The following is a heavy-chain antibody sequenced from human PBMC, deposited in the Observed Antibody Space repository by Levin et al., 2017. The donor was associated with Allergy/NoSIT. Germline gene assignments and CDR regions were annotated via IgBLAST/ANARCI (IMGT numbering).Heavy chain of an antibody. V-gene: IGHV3-30*04. CDR1: GFTFSSYA. CDR2: ISYDGSNK. Sequence: GESLKISCAASGFTFSSYAMHWVRQAPGKGLEWVAVISYDGSNKYYADSVKGRFTISRDNSKNTLYLQMNSLRAEDTAVYYCARDRESSSSGFDYYYYGMDVWGQGTTVTVSS. D-gene: IGHD6-6*01. J-gene: IGHJ6*02. CDR3: ARDRESSSSGFDYYYYGMDV.